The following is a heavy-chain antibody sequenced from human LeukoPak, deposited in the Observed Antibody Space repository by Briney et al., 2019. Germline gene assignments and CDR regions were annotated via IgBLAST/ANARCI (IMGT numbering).Heavy chain of an antibody. D-gene: IGHD3-9*01. CDR3: AKDLRYFDWLRAPPDYYYYYGMDV. J-gene: IGHJ6*02. Sequence: GGSLRLSCAASGFTFSSYGMHWVRQAPGKGLEWVAVISYDGSNKYYADSVKGRFTISRDNSKNTLYLQMNSLRAEDTAVYYCAKDLRYFDWLRAPPDYYYYYGMDVWGQGTTDTVSS. CDR1: GFTFSSYG. CDR2: ISYDGSNK. V-gene: IGHV3-30*18.